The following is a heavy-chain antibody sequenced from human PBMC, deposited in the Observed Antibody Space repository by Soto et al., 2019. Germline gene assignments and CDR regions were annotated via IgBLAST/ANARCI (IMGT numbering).Heavy chain of an antibody. CDR2: ISGSGGST. Sequence: EVQLLESGGGLVQPGGSLRLSCAASGFTFSSYAMSWVRQAPGKGLEWVSAISGSGGSTYYADSVKGRFTISRDNYRNRRYLQTNSLGAEDTAVHHCAKGGLAYCGGDCYSGCVYWGPGTLVTVS. CDR3: AKGGLAYCGGDCYSGCVY. D-gene: IGHD2-21*02. CDR1: GFTFSSYA. J-gene: IGHJ4*02. V-gene: IGHV3-23*01.